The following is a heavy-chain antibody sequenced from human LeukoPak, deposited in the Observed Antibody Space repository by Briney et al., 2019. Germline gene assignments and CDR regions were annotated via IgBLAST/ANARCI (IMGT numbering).Heavy chain of an antibody. CDR3: ARGGQGDGYSADEAFDI. D-gene: IGHD5-18*01. CDR1: GDSVSSNSS. CDR2: TYYRSKWYN. J-gene: IGHJ3*02. V-gene: IGHV6-1*01. Sequence: SQTLSLTCAISGDSVSSNSSLNWLRQSPSRGLEWLGRTYYRSKWYNDYVVSVKSRININPDTSKNQFSLQLNSVTPEDTAVYYCARGGQGDGYSADEAFDIWGQGTMVTVS.